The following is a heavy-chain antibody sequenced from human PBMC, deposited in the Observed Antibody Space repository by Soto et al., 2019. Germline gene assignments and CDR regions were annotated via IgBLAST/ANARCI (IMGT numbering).Heavy chain of an antibody. CDR3: ATVVGATTYYGMDV. Sequence: ASVKVSCKVSGYTLTELSMHWVRQAPGKGLEWMGGFDSEDGETIYAQKFQGRVTMTEDTSTDTAYMELSSLRSEDTAVYYCATVVGATTYYGMDVWGQGTTVTVSS. V-gene: IGHV1-24*01. CDR2: FDSEDGET. CDR1: GYTLTELS. D-gene: IGHD1-26*01. J-gene: IGHJ6*02.